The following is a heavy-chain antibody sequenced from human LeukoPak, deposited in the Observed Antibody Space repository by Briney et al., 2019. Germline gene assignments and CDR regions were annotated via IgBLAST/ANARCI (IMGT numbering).Heavy chain of an antibody. J-gene: IGHJ4*02. CDR2: ISGSGGST. D-gene: IGHD3-10*01. V-gene: IGHV3-23*01. Sequence: RGSLRLSCAASGFTFSSYAMSWVRQAPGKGLEWVSAISGSGGSTYYADSVKGRFTISRDNSKNTLYLQMNSLRAEDTAVYYCAKCPTYYYGSGSHLDYWGQGTLVTVSS. CDR1: GFTFSSYA. CDR3: AKCPTYYYGSGSHLDY.